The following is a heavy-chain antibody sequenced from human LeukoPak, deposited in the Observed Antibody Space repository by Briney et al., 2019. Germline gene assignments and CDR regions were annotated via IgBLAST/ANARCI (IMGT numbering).Heavy chain of an antibody. J-gene: IGHJ3*02. D-gene: IGHD4-17*01. CDR2: IFITSEYI. Sequence: GGSLRLPCAASGFTFANFGMSWVRQAPGKGVEWGSGIFITSEYIHYADSVKGRFTISRDNSKNTVYLEMSSLRAEDAAVYYCAKDPNGDYVGAFDTWGQGTMVIVSS. V-gene: IGHV3-23*01. CDR1: GFTFANFG. CDR3: AKDPNGDYVGAFDT.